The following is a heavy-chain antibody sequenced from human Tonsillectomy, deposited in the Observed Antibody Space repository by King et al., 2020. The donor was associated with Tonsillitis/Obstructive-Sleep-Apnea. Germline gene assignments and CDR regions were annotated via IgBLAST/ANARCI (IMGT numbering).Heavy chain of an antibody. Sequence: VQLVESGGGVGQPGRSLRLSCAAAGFTFSSDCMHWVRQAPGKGLEGVGVIWYDVSNKYNADSVKGRFTISRDNSKNTLYLQMNSLRAEDTAVYYCARDFDSSGYLYAFDIWGQGTMVTVSS. D-gene: IGHD3-22*01. CDR1: GFTFSSDC. CDR3: ARDFDSSGYLYAFDI. V-gene: IGHV3-33*01. J-gene: IGHJ3*02. CDR2: IWYDVSNK.